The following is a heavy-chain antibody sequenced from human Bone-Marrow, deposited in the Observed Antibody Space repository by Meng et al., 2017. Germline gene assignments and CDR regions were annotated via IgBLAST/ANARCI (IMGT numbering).Heavy chain of an antibody. CDR1: GGIFSSYA. J-gene: IGHJ4*02. Sequence: ASVKVSCKASGGIFSSYAISWVRQAPGQGLEWMGRINPNSGGTNYAQKFQGRVTMTRDTSISTAYMELSRLRSDDTAVYYCARDEDISAAGKLFGDYWGQGTLVTVSS. V-gene: IGHV1-2*06. D-gene: IGHD6-25*01. CDR2: INPNSGGT. CDR3: ARDEDISAAGKLFGDY.